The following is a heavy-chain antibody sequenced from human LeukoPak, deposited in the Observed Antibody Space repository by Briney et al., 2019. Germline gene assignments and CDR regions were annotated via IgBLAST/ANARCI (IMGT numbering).Heavy chain of an antibody. Sequence: SETLSLTCAVSGGSISSGGYSWNWIRQAPGKGLEWIGYIHHNGNTYSNPSLKSRVTMSLDTSKNQFSLKLSSVTAADTAIYYCARDDGDYAYYFDSWGQGALVTVSS. V-gene: IGHV4-30-2*01. D-gene: IGHD4-17*01. CDR1: GGSISSGGYS. CDR2: IHHNGNT. CDR3: ARDDGDYAYYFDS. J-gene: IGHJ4*02.